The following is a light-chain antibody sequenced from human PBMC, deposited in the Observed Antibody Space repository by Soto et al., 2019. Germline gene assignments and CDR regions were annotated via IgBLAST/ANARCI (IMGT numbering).Light chain of an antibody. J-gene: IGLJ2*01. V-gene: IGLV6-57*04. CDR2: GGN. Sequence: NFMLTQPRSVSESPGKTVTISCTRSSGSIVANSVQWYQQRPGSAPTTVIFGGNQRPSGVSARFSASIDSSSNSASLTLSGLQPDDEADYYCQSSDTNNYVVFGGGTKLTVL. CDR1: SGSIVANS. CDR3: QSSDTNNYVV.